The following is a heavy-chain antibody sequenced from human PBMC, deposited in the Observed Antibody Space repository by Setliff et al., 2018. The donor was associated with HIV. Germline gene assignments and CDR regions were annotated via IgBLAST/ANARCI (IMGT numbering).Heavy chain of an antibody. CDR1: GGSISSSSYY. CDR2: IYYSGST. D-gene: IGHD2-2*01. J-gene: IGHJ5*01. V-gene: IGHV4-39*07. CDR3: ARGAYRFDS. Sequence: SETLSLTCTVSGGSISSSSYYWGWIRQPPGKGLEWIGSIYYSGSTNYMPSLKNRVTISVDTSKNQFSLTLRSLTAADTAVYYCARGAYRFDSWGQGNLVTVAS.